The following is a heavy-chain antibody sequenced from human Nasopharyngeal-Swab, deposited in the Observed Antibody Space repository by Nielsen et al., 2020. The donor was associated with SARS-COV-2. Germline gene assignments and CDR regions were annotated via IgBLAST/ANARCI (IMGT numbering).Heavy chain of an antibody. J-gene: IGHJ4*02. CDR1: GGSISSSSYY. CDR2: IYYSGST. V-gene: IGHV4-39*01. CDR3: ARRLGLRAPFDY. Sequence: SETLSLTCTVSGGSISSSSYYWGWIRQPPGKGLEWIGSIYYSGSTYYNPSLKSRVTISVDTSKNQFSLKLSSVTAADTAVYFCARRLGLRAPFDYWDQGTLVTVSS. D-gene: IGHD5/OR15-5a*01.